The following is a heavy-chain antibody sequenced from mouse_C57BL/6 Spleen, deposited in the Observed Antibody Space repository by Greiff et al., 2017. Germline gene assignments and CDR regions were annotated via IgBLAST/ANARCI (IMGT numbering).Heavy chain of an antibody. V-gene: IGHV14-3*01. CDR3: ARDPLYYGSFYYAMDY. Sequence: VQLKESVAELVRPGASVKLSCTASGFNIKNTYMHWVKQRPEQGLEWIGRIDPANGNTKYAPKFQGKATITADTSSNTAYLQLSSLTSEDTAIYYCARDPLYYGSFYYAMDYWGQGTSVTVSS. CDR1: GFNIKNTY. J-gene: IGHJ4*01. D-gene: IGHD1-1*01. CDR2: IDPANGNT.